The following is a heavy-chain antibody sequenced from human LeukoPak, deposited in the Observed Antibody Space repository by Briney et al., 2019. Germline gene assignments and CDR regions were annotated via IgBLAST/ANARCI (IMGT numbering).Heavy chain of an antibody. CDR2: ISGSGGST. D-gene: IGHD3-22*01. J-gene: IGHJ4*02. CDR1: GFTFSSYA. V-gene: IGHV3-23*01. CDR3: ARPGMDYYDSSEGPHFDY. Sequence: PGGSLRLSCAASGFTFSSYAMSWVRQAPGKGLEWVSAISGSGGSTYYADSVEGRFTISRDNSKNTLYLQMNSLRAEDTAVYYCARPGMDYYDSSEGPHFDYWGQGTLVTVSS.